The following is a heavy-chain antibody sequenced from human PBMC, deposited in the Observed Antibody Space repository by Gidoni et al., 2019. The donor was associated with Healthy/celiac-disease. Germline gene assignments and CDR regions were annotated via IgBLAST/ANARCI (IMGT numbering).Heavy chain of an antibody. J-gene: IGHJ6*02. CDR3: ARAYSSWPYYYYGMDV. V-gene: IGHV3-21*01. D-gene: IGHD6-6*01. CDR1: VFPFCSYS. Sequence: EVQLVASGGGLVTPEGSLRLSCAPSVFPFCSYSMNWVRQAPGKGLEWVSSISSSSSYIYYADEVKGRFTISRDNAKNTLYLQMNSLRAEDTAVYYCARAYSSWPYYYYGMDVWGQGTTVTVS. CDR2: ISSSSSYI.